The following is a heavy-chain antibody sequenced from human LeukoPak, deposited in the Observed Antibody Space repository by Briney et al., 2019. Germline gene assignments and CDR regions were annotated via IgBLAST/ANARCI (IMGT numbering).Heavy chain of an antibody. D-gene: IGHD3-10*01. V-gene: IGHV4-34*01. CDR3: AGDVLLWFGEPQGTYDY. CDR1: GRSFSCYY. J-gene: IGHJ4*02. Sequence: AETLSLTCALYGRSFSCYYWSWIRHPPEKGREWSGETNHSGSTNYTLSLKSRVAVSVHSSKNQFSLKLSCVTAADTAVYYCAGDVLLWFGEPQGTYDYWGERTLFTVSS. CDR2: TNHSGST.